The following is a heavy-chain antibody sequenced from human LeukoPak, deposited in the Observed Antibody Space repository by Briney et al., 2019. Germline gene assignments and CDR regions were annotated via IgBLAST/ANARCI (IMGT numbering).Heavy chain of an antibody. CDR1: GSIFTSYW. D-gene: IGHD6-19*01. CDR2: IYPGDSDT. V-gene: IGHV5-51*01. J-gene: IGHJ6*04. Sequence: GASLQISCKGSGSIFTSYWIGWVRPLPGKGLEWMGIIYPGDSDTRYSPSFQGQVTISADKSISTAYLQWSSLKASDTAMYYCARDIAVAGTTYYGMDVWGKGTTVTVSS. CDR3: ARDIAVAGTTYYGMDV.